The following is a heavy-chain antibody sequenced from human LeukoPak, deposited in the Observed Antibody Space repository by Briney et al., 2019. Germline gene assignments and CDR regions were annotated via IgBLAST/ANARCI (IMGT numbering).Heavy chain of an antibody. V-gene: IGHV1-8*01. CDR1: GYTFIDYD. D-gene: IGHD2-21*01. Sequence: GASVKVSCKASGYTFIDYDINWVRQAPGQGLEWMGLISPHNGHTEYAQHFQGRVTMTRDTSTGTAYMELRSLRSEDTAVYYCARRTPRCGGTCYVALDVWGQGTMVTVSS. J-gene: IGHJ3*01. CDR3: ARRTPRCGGTCYVALDV. CDR2: ISPHNGHT.